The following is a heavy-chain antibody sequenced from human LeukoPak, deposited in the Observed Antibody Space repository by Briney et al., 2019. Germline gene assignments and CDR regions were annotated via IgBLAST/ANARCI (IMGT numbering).Heavy chain of an antibody. J-gene: IGHJ4*02. CDR3: ARQEIPTSYYGLDY. CDR1: GVSISKYF. CDR2: ASSSGTT. Sequence: SETLSLTCTVSGVSISKYFWHWIRHPAGKGLEWIGRASSSGTTNYNPSLTSRVTMSVDTSSSQFYLKLNSVTAADTALYYCARQEIPTSYYGLDYWGQGTLVTVSS. V-gene: IGHV4-4*07. D-gene: IGHD1-26*01.